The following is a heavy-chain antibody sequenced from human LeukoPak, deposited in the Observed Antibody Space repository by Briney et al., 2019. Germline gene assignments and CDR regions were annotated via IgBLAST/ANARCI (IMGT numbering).Heavy chain of an antibody. J-gene: IGHJ4*02. V-gene: IGHV4-4*02. CDR3: AREGGFFRPLDY. CDR1: GGSVTSTNW. D-gene: IGHD3-3*01. Sequence: SETLSLTCGVSGGSVTSTNWWTWVRQPPGKGLEWIGEVHLGGRTNYNPSLESRLTISVDLSENHISLKLTSVTAADTAVYYCAREGGFFRPLDYSGQGTLVTVSS. CDR2: VHLGGRT.